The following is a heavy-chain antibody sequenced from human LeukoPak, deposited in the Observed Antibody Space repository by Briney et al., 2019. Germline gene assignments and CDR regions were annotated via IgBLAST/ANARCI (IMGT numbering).Heavy chain of an antibody. Sequence: SETLSLTCTIFGDSVSRSDSYWDWIRQPPGKGLEWIGTIYYSGRTYYSPSLKSRVTLSVGMSNNQFSLTLSSVTAADTALCFYARRRYYDSSGYLEWGQGTLVTVSS. CDR2: IYYSGRT. V-gene: IGHV4-39*01. CDR3: ARRRYYDSSGYLE. CDR1: GDSVSRSDSY. D-gene: IGHD3-22*01. J-gene: IGHJ1*01.